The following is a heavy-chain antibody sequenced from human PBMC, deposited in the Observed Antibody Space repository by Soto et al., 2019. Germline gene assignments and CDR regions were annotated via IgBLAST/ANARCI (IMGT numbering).Heavy chain of an antibody. Sequence: SETLSLTCTVSGGSISSYYWSWIRQPPGKGLEWIGYINYSGSTNYNPSLKSRVTISVDTSKNQFSLKLSSVTAADTAVYYCARVSGIYYYGLDVWGQGTTVTVSS. CDR3: ARVSGIYYYGLDV. CDR2: INYSGST. D-gene: IGHD3-10*01. J-gene: IGHJ6*02. V-gene: IGHV4-59*12. CDR1: GGSISSYY.